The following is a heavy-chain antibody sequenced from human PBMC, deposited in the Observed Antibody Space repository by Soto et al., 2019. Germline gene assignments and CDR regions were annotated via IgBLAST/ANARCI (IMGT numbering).Heavy chain of an antibody. CDR1: GFTFSSYG. CDR3: AKSFRVPGVPMVRGVIVSAFDI. J-gene: IGHJ3*02. D-gene: IGHD3-10*01. Sequence: PGGSLRLSCAASGFTFSSYGMHWVRQAPGKGLEWVAVISYDGSNKYYADSVKGRFTISRDNSKNTLYLQMNSLRAEDTAVYYCAKSFRVPGVPMVRGVIVSAFDIWGQGTMVTVSS. V-gene: IGHV3-30*18. CDR2: ISYDGSNK.